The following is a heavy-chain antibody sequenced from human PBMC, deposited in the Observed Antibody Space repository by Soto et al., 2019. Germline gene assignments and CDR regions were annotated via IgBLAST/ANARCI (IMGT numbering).Heavy chain of an antibody. Sequence: GGTLRLSCVVSEFTFSTYAMSWVRQAPGKGLEWVSAMSGNSAATYYADSVKGRITISRDTSKNTLYLHMNSLRAEDTAVYYCAKLSSSGWYGHIDYWGQGTLVTVSS. J-gene: IGHJ4*02. CDR3: AKLSSSGWYGHIDY. D-gene: IGHD6-19*01. CDR1: EFTFSTYA. V-gene: IGHV3-23*01. CDR2: MSGNSAAT.